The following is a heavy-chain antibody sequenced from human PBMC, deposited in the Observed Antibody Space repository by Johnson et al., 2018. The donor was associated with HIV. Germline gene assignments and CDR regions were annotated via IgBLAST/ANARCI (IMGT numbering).Heavy chain of an antibody. J-gene: IGHJ3*02. CDR1: GFTFSSYA. D-gene: IGHD3-10*01. Sequence: QVQLVESGGDVVQPGRSLRLSCTASGFTFSSYALHWVRQAPGKGLEWVAVLSYDGSNKFYADSVKGRFTISRDNSKNTLYLQMNSLRAEDTALYYCARPIARGASDIWGQGTMVTVSS. CDR3: ARPIARGASDI. V-gene: IGHV3-30*14. CDR2: LSYDGSNK.